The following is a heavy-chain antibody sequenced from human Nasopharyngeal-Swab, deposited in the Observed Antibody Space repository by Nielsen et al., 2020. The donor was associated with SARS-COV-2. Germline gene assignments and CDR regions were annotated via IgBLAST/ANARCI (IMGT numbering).Heavy chain of an antibody. V-gene: IGHV3-30*03. D-gene: IGHD3-16*01. CDR2: ISFDGSKK. J-gene: IGHJ4*02. CDR3: ARVLGVIVGEDY. CDR1: GFTFKRHG. Sequence: GGLLRLSCPAPGFTFKRHGIHWVRQAPGKGLEWVAVISFDGSKKYYADSVKGRFTISRDSSKNTLYLQMNSLRAEDTAVYYCARVLGVIVGEDYWGQGTLVTVSS.